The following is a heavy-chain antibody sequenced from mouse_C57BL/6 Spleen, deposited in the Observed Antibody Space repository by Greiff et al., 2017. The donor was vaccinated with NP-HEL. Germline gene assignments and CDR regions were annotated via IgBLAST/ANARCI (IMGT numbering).Heavy chain of an antibody. CDR2: IHPNSGSN. V-gene: IGHV1-64*01. D-gene: IGHD2-2*01. CDR3: ARGGLPYY. J-gene: IGHJ2*01. Sequence: VQLQQPGAELVKPGASVKLSCKASGYTFTSYWMHWVKQRPGQGLEWIGMIHPNSGSNNYNEKFMSKATLTVDKSSSTAYMQHSSMTSEDTAVYYCARGGLPYYWGQGTTLTVSS. CDR1: GYTFTSYW.